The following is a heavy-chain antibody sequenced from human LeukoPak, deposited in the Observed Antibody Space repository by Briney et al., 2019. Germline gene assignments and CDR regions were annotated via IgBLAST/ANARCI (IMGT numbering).Heavy chain of an antibody. CDR3: GRDQDDGSGSSFDY. J-gene: IGHJ4*02. CDR1: GVSVNSVSYY. D-gene: IGHD3-10*01. Sequence: SETLSLTCTVSGVSVNSVSYYWRWIRQPPGKGLVRNGCIYYTGSTNNNPSLKSRATISVDTSKNQFSLTLSSVTAADTAVYYCGRDQDDGSGSSFDYWGQGTLVTVSS. CDR2: IYYTGST. V-gene: IGHV4-61*01.